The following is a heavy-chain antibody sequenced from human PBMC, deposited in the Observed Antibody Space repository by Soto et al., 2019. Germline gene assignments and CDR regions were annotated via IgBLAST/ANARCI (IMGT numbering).Heavy chain of an antibody. CDR2: INWNSGKI. J-gene: IGHJ4*02. CDR3: AKSVSIFGVGSKYAFDH. V-gene: IGHV3-9*01. CDR1: GFTFDNYA. Sequence: EVQLVESGGGLVQPGRSLRLSCAASGFTFDNYAMHWVRQAPGKGLEWVSSINWNSGKIDYADSVRGRFTISRDNAKNSLYLQMSSLETDDTAFYYCAKSVSIFGVGSKYAFDHWGQGTQVIVSS. D-gene: IGHD3-3*01.